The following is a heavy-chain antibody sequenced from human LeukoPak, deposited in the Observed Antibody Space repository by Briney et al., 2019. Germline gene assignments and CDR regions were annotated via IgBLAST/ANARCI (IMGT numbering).Heavy chain of an antibody. V-gene: IGHV1-3*01. D-gene: IGHD6-19*01. CDR3: ATSHSSGWLYYFDY. J-gene: IGHJ4*02. Sequence: ASVKVSCKASGYTFTSYAMHWVRQAPGQRLEWMGWINAGNGNTKCSQKFQGRVTITRDTSASTAYMGLSSLRSEDTAVYYCATSHSSGWLYYFDYWGQGTLVTVSS. CDR1: GYTFTSYA. CDR2: INAGNGNT.